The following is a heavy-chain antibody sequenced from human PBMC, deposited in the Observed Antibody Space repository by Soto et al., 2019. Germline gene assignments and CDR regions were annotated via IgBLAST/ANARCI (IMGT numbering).Heavy chain of an antibody. CDR2: ISYDGSNK. Sequence: GASLRLSCAASGFTLNTYGMHWVRQAPGKGLEWVAVISYDGSNKYYADSVKGRFTVSRDNSKNTLYLQMNSLRGEDTAVYYRAKETPLERRNYDNSGYYYFDYWGQGTLVTVSS. V-gene: IGHV3-30*18. D-gene: IGHD3-22*01. J-gene: IGHJ4*02. CDR3: AKETPLERRNYDNSGYYYFDY. CDR1: GFTLNTYG.